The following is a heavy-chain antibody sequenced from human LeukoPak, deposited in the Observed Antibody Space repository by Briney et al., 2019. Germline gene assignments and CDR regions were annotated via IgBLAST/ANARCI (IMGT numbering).Heavy chain of an antibody. CDR1: GGSFSGYY. CDR2: INHSGST. Sequence: SETLSLTCAVYGGSFSGYYWSWIRRPPGKGLGWIGEINHSGSTNYNPSLKSRVTISVDTSKNQFSLKLSSVTAADTAVYYCARALTYYYGSGSYRNWFDPWGQGTLVTVSS. J-gene: IGHJ5*02. D-gene: IGHD3-10*01. V-gene: IGHV4-34*01. CDR3: ARALTYYYGSGSYRNWFDP.